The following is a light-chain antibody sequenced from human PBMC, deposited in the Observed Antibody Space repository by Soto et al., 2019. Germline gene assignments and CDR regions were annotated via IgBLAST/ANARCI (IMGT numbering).Light chain of an antibody. V-gene: IGLV1-51*02. CDR1: SSNIGSSY. CDR2: END. CDR3: GTWDSSLSAGV. Sequence: QSALTQPPSVSAAPGQKVTISCSGTSSNIGSSYVAWYKHLPGTTPKLLIYENDKRPSGIPDRFSGSKSGTSATLGITGLQTGDDADYYCGTWDSSLSAGVFGGGTKLTVL. J-gene: IGLJ2*01.